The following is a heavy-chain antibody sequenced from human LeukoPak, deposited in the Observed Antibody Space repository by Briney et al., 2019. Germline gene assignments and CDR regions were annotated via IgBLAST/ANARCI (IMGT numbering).Heavy chain of an antibody. V-gene: IGHV3-30*02. CDR3: ARGFEGYCSGGTCWY. CDR1: GFTFSSYG. Sequence: GGSLRLSCVASGFTFSSYGMHWVRQAQGKGLEWVAFILYDKSNIHYSDSVKGRFTISRDNSKDTLYMQMNSLRTEDTAVYYCARGFEGYCSGGTCWYWGQGTLVTVSS. J-gene: IGHJ4*02. D-gene: IGHD2-15*01. CDR2: ILYDKSNI.